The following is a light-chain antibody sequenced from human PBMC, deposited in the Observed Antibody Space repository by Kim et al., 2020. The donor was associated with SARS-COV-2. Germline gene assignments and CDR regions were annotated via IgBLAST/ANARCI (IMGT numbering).Light chain of an antibody. CDR3: GTWDDSLNEWV. J-gene: IGLJ3*02. CDR2: ATD. Sequence: GQRVTIPCFGSGSNTARNVVIWYRQFPGTAPKLLIYATDQRSSGVPDRFSGSRSGTSASLDISGLQSDDEADYYCGTWDDSLNEWVFGGGTQLTVL. V-gene: IGLV1-44*01. CDR1: GSNTARNV.